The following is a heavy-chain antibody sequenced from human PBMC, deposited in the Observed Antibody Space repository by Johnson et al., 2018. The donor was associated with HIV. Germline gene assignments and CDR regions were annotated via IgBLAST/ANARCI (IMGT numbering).Heavy chain of an antibody. V-gene: IGHV3-66*01. CDR3: ASEKGSSPRDAFDI. Sequence: EQLVESGGGLVQPGGSLRLSCAASGFTVSSNYMSWVRQAPGKGLEWVSVIYSGGSTYYADSVKGRLTISRDNSKYTLYLQMNSLRAEDTAVYYCASEKGSSPRDAFDIWGQGTMVTVSS. CDR2: IYSGGST. CDR1: GFTVSSNY. D-gene: IGHD6-6*01. J-gene: IGHJ3*02.